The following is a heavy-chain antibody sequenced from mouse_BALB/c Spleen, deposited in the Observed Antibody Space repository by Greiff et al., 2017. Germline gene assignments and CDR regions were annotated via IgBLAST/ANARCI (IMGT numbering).Heavy chain of an antibody. J-gene: IGHJ4*01. Sequence: EVKLVESGGGLVQPGGSRKLSCAASGFTFSSFGMHWVRQAPEKGLEWVAYISSGSSTIYYADTVKGRFTISRDNPKNTLFLQMTSLRSEDTAMYYCARPLLGRAMDYWGQGTSVTVSS. D-gene: IGHD4-1*01. CDR1: GFTFSSFG. CDR2: ISSGSSTI. V-gene: IGHV5-17*02. CDR3: ARPLLGRAMDY.